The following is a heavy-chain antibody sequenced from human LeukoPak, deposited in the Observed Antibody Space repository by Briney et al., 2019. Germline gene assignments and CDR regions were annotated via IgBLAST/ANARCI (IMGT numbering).Heavy chain of an antibody. CDR3: VRHLSAGRPAFDI. CDR1: GGSFSGYY. J-gene: IGHJ3*02. Sequence: SETLSLTCAVYGGSFSGYYWSWIRQPPGKGLEWIGYIYYSGGTNYNPSLKSRVTISLDTSNNKFSLKLTSLIAADTAVYYCVRHLSAGRPAFDIWGQGTMVTVSS. V-gene: IGHV4-59*08. D-gene: IGHD2-15*01. CDR2: IYYSGGT.